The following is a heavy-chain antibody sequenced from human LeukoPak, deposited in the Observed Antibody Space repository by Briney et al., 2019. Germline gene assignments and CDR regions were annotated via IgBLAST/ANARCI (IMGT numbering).Heavy chain of an antibody. D-gene: IGHD3-9*01. J-gene: IGHJ3*02. CDR3: ARDNDILTGYYRVAFDI. CDR2: ISAYNGNT. Sequence: SVKVSCKASGYTFTSYGISWVRQAPGQGLEWMGWISAYNGNTNYAQKLQGRVTMTTDTSTSTAYMELRSLRSDDTAVYYCARDNDILTGYYRVAFDIWGQGAMVTVSS. CDR1: GYTFTSYG. V-gene: IGHV1-18*01.